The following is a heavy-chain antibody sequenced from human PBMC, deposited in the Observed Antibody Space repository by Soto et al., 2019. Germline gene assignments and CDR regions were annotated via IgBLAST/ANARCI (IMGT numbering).Heavy chain of an antibody. V-gene: IGHV3-7*01. CDR2: IKEDGSEK. Sequence: EVQLVESGGGLVQPGGSLRRSCAASGFAFGSYFMSWVRQAPGKGLEWVANIKEDGSEKYYVDSVMGRFTISRDNAKNSPFLQMNSLRAEDTAVYYCAKPEGNGWFTGDSWGQGTLVIVSS. CDR3: AKPEGNGWFTGDS. CDR1: GFAFGSYF. J-gene: IGHJ4*02. D-gene: IGHD6-19*01.